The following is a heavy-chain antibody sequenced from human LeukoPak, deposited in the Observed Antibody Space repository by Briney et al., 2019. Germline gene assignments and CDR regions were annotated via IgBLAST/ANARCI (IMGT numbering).Heavy chain of an antibody. CDR3: AREILRFDI. CDR1: GYSFNSNG. V-gene: IGHV7-4-1*02. CDR2: INTHTGNP. J-gene: IGHJ3*02. Sequence: ASVKVSCKASGYSFNSNGMNWVRQAPGQGLEWMGWINTHTGNPIYAQGFTGRFVFSLDPSVSTAYLQISSLKAEDTAIYYCAREILRFDIWGQGTMATVSS.